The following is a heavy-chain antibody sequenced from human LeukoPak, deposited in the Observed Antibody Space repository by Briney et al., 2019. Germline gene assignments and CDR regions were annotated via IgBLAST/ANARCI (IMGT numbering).Heavy chain of an antibody. V-gene: IGHV3-64*01. CDR2: IRNNGGST. CDR1: GFTFSSYA. Sequence: GGSLRLSCAASGFTFSSYAMHWVRQAPGKGLEYVSAIRNNGGSTYYANSVKGRFTISRDNSKNTLYLQMGSLRAEDMAVYYCARGPDPQLGYCSSTSCSLYYMDVWGKGTTVTVSS. D-gene: IGHD2-2*01. CDR3: ARGPDPQLGYCSSTSCSLYYMDV. J-gene: IGHJ6*03.